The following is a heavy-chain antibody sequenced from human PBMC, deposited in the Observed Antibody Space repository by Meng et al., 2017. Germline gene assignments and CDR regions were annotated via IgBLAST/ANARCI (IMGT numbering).Heavy chain of an antibody. CDR3: ARDVTWGSTSCYDY. D-gene: IGHD2-2*01. CDR2: INTNTGNP. CDR1: GYTFTSYA. V-gene: IGHV7-4-1*02. J-gene: IGHJ4*02. Sequence: ASVKVSCKASGYTFTSYAMNWVRQAPGQGLEWMGWINTNTGNPTYAQGFTGRFVFSLDTSVSTAYLQISSLKAEDTVVYYCARDVTWGSTSCYDYLGQGTLVTVSS.